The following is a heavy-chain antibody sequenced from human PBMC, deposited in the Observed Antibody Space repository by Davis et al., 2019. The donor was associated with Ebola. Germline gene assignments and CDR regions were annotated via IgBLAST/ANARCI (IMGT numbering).Heavy chain of an antibody. CDR2: INPNSGGT. J-gene: IGHJ4*02. V-gene: IGHV1-2*02. CDR1: GYTFTGYY. CDR3: ARGGAEVGYYFDY. Sequence: ASVKVSCKASGYTFTGYYMHWVRQAPGQGLEWMGWINPNSGGTNYAQKFQGRVTMTRDTSISTAYMELSRLTSDDSAVYYCARGGAEVGYYFDYWGQGTLVTVSS. D-gene: IGHD6-13*01.